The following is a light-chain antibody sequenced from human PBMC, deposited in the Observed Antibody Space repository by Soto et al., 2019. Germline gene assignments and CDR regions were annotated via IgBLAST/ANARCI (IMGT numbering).Light chain of an antibody. CDR3: LQSHSTPKT. CDR2: AAS. V-gene: IGKV1-39*01. J-gene: IGKJ1*01. Sequence: DIPMTQSPSSLSASVGDRVTITCRASQSVSRYLGWYQQKPGNAPKLLIYAASSLKSGVPARFSGSGSGTDFTLTISSLQPEDFATYYCLQSHSTPKTFGQGTRVDLK. CDR1: QSVSRY.